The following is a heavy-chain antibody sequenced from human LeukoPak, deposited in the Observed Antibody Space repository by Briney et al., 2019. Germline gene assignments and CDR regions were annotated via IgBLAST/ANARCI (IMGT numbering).Heavy chain of an antibody. V-gene: IGHV3-7*01. D-gene: IGHD7-27*01. CDR2: MREDGGQE. CDR3: ARVPTGGSFGAFDY. CDR1: GLTFRNYG. J-gene: IGHJ4*02. Sequence: GGSLRLSCVGFGLTFRNYGMNWVRQAPGTGLEWVAGMREDGGQEYYVDSVRGRFTISRDSAKNSLYLQMNSLRAEDTAVYYCARVPTGGSFGAFDYWGQGSLVTVSS.